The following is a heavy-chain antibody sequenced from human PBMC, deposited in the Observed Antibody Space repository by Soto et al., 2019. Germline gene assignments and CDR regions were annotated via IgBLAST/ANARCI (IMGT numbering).Heavy chain of an antibody. CDR2: IKSKTDGGTT. V-gene: IGHV3-15*07. Sequence: GGSLRLSCAASGFTFSNAWMNWVRQAPGKGLEWVGRIKSKTDGGTTDYAAPGKGRFTISRDDSKNTLYLQMNSLKTEDTAVYYCTTDLRWYCSGGSCYYYYGMDVWGQGTTVTVSS. CDR3: TTDLRWYCSGGSCYYYYGMDV. CDR1: GFTFSNAW. D-gene: IGHD2-15*01. J-gene: IGHJ6*02.